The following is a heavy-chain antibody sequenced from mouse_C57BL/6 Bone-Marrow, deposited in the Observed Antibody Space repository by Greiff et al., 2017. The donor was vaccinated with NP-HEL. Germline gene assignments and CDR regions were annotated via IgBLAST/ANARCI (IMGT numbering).Heavy chain of an antibody. Sequence: QVHVKQSGSELRSPGSSVKLSCKDFDSEVFPIAYMSWVRQKPGHGFEWIGGILPSIGRTIYGEKFEDKATLDADTLSNTLYLERNSLTSEDSAIYYCAREGVYYSNYDWYYDVWGTGATVTVAS. CDR2: ILPSIGRT. D-gene: IGHD2-5*01. CDR3: AREGVYYSNYDWYYDV. V-gene: IGHV15-2*01. J-gene: IGHJ1*03. CDR1: DSEVFPIAY.